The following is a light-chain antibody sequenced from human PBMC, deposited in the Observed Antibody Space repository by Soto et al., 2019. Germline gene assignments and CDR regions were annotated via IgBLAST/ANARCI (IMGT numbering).Light chain of an antibody. J-gene: IGKJ1*01. V-gene: IGKV3-20*01. Sequence: IVLSRSQGTLSLSPGERGTLSCRASQSVSNNYLAWYQQKPGQAPRLLIYGASNRATGIPDRFSGSGSGTDFTLTISRLEPEDFAVYYCQQYGSSGTFGQGTKVAIK. CDR3: QQYGSSGT. CDR2: GAS. CDR1: QSVSNNY.